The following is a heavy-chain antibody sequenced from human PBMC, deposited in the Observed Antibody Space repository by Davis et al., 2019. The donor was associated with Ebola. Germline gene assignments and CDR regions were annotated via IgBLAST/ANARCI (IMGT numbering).Heavy chain of an antibody. V-gene: IGHV3-30-3*01. Sequence: GESLKISCAASGFTFSSYAMHWVRQAPGKGLEWVAVISYDGSNKYYADSVKGRFTISRDNSKNTLYLQMNSLRAEDTAVYYCARDGFYDYIWGVGDAFDIWGQGTMVTVSS. CDR1: GFTFSSYA. J-gene: IGHJ3*02. CDR2: ISYDGSNK. D-gene: IGHD3-16*01. CDR3: ARDGFYDYIWGVGDAFDI.